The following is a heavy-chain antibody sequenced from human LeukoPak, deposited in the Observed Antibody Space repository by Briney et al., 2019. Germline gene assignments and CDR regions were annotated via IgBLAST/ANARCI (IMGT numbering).Heavy chain of an antibody. CDR2: VHSSGST. V-gene: IGHV4-4*07. CDR1: GASIGSFY. D-gene: IGHD3-10*01. J-gene: IGHJ4*02. CDR3: AREAVDYGSGSHDY. Sequence: SETLSLTCTVSGASIGSFYWSWIRQPAGKGLEWIGRVHSSGSTNYIPSIKSRVTMSIDTSKNQFSLKLNTVTAADTAMYYCAREAVDYGSGSHDYGGQGILVTVSS.